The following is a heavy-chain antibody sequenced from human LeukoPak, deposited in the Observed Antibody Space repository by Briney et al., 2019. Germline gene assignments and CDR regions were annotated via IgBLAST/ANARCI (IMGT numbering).Heavy chain of an antibody. CDR1: GGSFSGYY. D-gene: IGHD3-3*01. V-gene: IGHV4-34*01. Sequence: SETLSLTCAVYGGSFSGYYWSWTRQPPGKGLEWIGEINHSGSTNYNPSLKSRVTISVDTSKNQFSLKLSSVTAADTAVYYCARGGYDGLRFLEWLSGSLTFDYWGQGTLVTVSS. CDR2: INHSGST. J-gene: IGHJ4*02. CDR3: ARGGYDGLRFLEWLSGSLTFDY.